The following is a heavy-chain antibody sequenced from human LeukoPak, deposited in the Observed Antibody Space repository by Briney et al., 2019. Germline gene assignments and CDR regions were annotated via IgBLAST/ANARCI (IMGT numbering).Heavy chain of an antibody. CDR2: MNPNSGNI. V-gene: IGHV1-8*01. J-gene: IGHJ6*03. CDR1: GYTFTSYD. D-gene: IGHD6-13*01. Sequence: ASVKVSCKASGYTFTSYDINWVRQATGQGLEWMGWMNPNSGNIGYAQKFQGRVTMTRNTSISTAYMELSSLRSEDTAVYYCARGLGSSWAYYYYYYYMDVWGKGTTVTVSS. CDR3: ARGLGSSWAYYYYYYYMDV.